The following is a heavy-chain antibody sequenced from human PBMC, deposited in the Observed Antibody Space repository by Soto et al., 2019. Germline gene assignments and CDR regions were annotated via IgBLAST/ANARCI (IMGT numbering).Heavy chain of an antibody. CDR2: ISNSGGST. Sequence: PGGSLRLSCTASGFTFSTYAMSWVRQAPGKGLEWVSAISNSGGSTYYADSVQGRFTISRDNTKNTLYLQMNSLRVDDTAMYYCVREHWGFRGTWYDYWGQGTLVTVSS. V-gene: IGHV3-23*01. J-gene: IGHJ4*02. CDR1: GFTFSTYA. CDR3: VREHWGFRGTWYDY. D-gene: IGHD6-13*01.